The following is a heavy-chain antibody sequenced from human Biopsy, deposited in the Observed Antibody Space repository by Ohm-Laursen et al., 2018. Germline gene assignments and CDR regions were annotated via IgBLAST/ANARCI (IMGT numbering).Heavy chain of an antibody. Sequence: SQTLSLTCSVSGGSISSDYWSWIRQPPRKGLEWIGYISSRGSTNYNPSLRGRVTITVDTSKNQFSLKLTSVTAADTAVFFCARLYRLDDYWNDDPPYAFDVWGQGTMVTVSS. CDR1: GGSISSDY. CDR3: ARLYRLDDYWNDDPPYAFDV. D-gene: IGHD3-3*01. V-gene: IGHV4-59*01. J-gene: IGHJ3*01. CDR2: ISSRGST.